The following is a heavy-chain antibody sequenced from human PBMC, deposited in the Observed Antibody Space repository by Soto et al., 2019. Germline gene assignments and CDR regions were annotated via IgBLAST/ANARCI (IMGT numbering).Heavy chain of an antibody. CDR3: ARATYYDFWSGLNSFDP. CDR1: GGTFSSYA. V-gene: IGHV1-69*01. J-gene: IGHJ5*02. CDR2: IIPIYGTA. Sequence: QVQLVQSGAEVKKPGSSVKVSCKASGGTFSSYAISWVRQAPGQGLEWMGGIIPIYGTANYAQKFQGRVTITADESTSTAYMELSSLRSEDTAVYYCARATYYDFWSGLNSFDPWGQGPLVTVSS. D-gene: IGHD3-3*01.